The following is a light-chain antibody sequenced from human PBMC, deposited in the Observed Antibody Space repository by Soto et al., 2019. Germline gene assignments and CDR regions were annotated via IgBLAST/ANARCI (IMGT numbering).Light chain of an antibody. CDR3: QQYGSSPRT. CDR2: DAS. V-gene: IGKV3D-20*01. CDR1: QSVSSIY. Sequence: EIVLTQSPATLSLSPGERATLSCGASQSVSSIYVAWYQQKPGLAPRLLIYDASSRATGIPDRFSGSGSGTDFILTISRLEPEDFAEYYCQQYGSSPRTFGQGTKVEIK. J-gene: IGKJ1*01.